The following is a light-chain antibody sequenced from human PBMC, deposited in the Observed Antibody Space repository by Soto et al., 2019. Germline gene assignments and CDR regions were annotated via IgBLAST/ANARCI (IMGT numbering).Light chain of an antibody. Sequence: DIQMTQSPSTLSASVGDRVTITCRASQTIDKWLAWYQQKPGKAPKLLIYKASILQSGVPSRFSGSGSGTEFTITITSLQPDDVGSYFCQQYSRFSWTFGQGTKVEIK. J-gene: IGKJ1*01. V-gene: IGKV1-5*03. CDR3: QQYSRFSWT. CDR2: KAS. CDR1: QTIDKW.